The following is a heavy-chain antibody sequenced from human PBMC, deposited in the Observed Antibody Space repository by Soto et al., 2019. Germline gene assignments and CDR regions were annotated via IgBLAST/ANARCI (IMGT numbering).Heavy chain of an antibody. CDR3: AREHRNRPRGGFGELQVYDYYYYYGMDV. V-gene: IGHV3-7*01. CDR2: IKQDGSEK. D-gene: IGHD3-10*01. Sequence: GGSLRLSCAASGFTFSSYWMSWVRQAPGKGLEWVANIKQDGSEKYYVDSGKGRFTISRDNAKNSLYLQMNSLRAEDTAVYYWAREHRNRPRGGFGELQVYDYYYYYGMDVWGQGTTVTVSS. J-gene: IGHJ6*02. CDR1: GFTFSSYW.